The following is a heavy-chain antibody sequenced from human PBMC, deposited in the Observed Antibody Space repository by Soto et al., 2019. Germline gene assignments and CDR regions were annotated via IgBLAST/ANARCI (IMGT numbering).Heavy chain of an antibody. CDR2: ISSNGGST. J-gene: IGHJ6*03. CDR1: GFTFSSYA. CDR3: LKLGTWYYYYYYYMDV. D-gene: IGHD6-13*01. Sequence: GGSLRLSCSASGFTFSSYAMHWVRQAPGKGLEYVSAISSNGGSTYYADSVKGRFTISRDNSKNTLYLQMSSLRAEDTAVYYCLKLGTWYYYYYYYMDVWGKGTTVTVSS. V-gene: IGHV3-64D*06.